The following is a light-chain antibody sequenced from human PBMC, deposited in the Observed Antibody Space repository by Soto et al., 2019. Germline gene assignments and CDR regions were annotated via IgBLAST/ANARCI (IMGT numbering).Light chain of an antibody. CDR2: GAS. J-gene: IGKJ1*01. CDR3: QQRSNWPT. V-gene: IGKV3-11*01. Sequence: EIVMTQSPATLSVSPGETATLSFRASQSLTSYLAWYQQKPGQAPRLLIYGASTRATGIPARFSGSGSGTDFTLTISSLEPEDFAVYYCQQRSNWPTFGQGTKVDI. CDR1: QSLTSY.